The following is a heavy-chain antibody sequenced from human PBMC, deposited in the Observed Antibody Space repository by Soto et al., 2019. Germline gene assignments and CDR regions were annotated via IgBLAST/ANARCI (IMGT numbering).Heavy chain of an antibody. J-gene: IGHJ4*02. CDR2: IIPIFDIT. CDR1: GGTFSSYT. D-gene: IGHD3-22*01. V-gene: IGHV1-69*02. CDR3: ARSLLGDYYDSDGLDN. Sequence: SSVKVSCKASGGTFSSYTISWVRQAPGQGLEWMGRIIPIFDITNYAQKFQGRVTITADKSTSTVYMDLSSLRSEDTAVYYCARSLLGDYYDSDGLDNWGQGTLVTV.